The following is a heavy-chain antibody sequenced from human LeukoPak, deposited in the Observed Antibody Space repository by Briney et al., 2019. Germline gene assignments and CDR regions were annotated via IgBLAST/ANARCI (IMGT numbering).Heavy chain of an antibody. V-gene: IGHV4-39*01. J-gene: IGHJ4*02. Sequence: SETLSLTCTVSGVSISSSSYYWGWIRQPPGKGLEWIGSIYYSGSTYYNPSLKSRVTISVDTSKNQFSLKLSSVTAADTAVYYCARLDYGGNSEFDYWGQGTLVTVSS. CDR2: IYYSGST. CDR3: ARLDYGGNSEFDY. D-gene: IGHD4-23*01. CDR1: GVSISSSSYY.